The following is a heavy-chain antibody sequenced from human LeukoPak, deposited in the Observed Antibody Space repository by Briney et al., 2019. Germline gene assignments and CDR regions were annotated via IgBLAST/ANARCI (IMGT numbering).Heavy chain of an antibody. CDR2: IKQDGSEK. D-gene: IGHD2-2*01. V-gene: IGHV3-7*01. CDR1: GFTFSNAW. Sequence: GGSLRLSCAASGFTFSNAWMSWVRQAPGKGLEWVANIKQDGSEKYYVDSVKGRFTISRDNAKNSLYLQMKSLRAEDTAVYYCARDDCSSISCYHNWFDPWGQGTLVTVSS. J-gene: IGHJ5*02. CDR3: ARDDCSSISCYHNWFDP.